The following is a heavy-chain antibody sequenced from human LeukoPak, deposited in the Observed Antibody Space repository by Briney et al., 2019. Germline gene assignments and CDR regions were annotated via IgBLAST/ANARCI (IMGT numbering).Heavy chain of an antibody. CDR1: GGSVSSGSYY. CDR2: IYYSGST. CDR3: AGNSGWLPNRVDY. J-gene: IGHJ4*02. D-gene: IGHD6-19*01. Sequence: PSETLSLTCTVSGGSVSSGSYYWSWIRQPPGKGLEWIGYIYYSGSTNYNPSLKSRVTISVDTSKNQFSLKLSSVTAADTAVYYCAGNSGWLPNRVDYWGQGTLVTVSS. V-gene: IGHV4-61*01.